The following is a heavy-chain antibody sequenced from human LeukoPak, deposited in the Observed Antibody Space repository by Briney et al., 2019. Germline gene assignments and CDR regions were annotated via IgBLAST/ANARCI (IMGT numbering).Heavy chain of an antibody. CDR1: GFNFVNYA. J-gene: IGHJ4*02. CDR3: AREIRGYYAAY. CDR2: ISYDGSFQ. Sequence: GGSLRLSWAASGFNFVNYAMHWVRQAPGKGLDWVALISYDGSFQSYADSVKGRFTISRDSSTNTVSLRMNSLRDEDTAMYYCAREIRGYYAAYWGQGTLVTVSS. D-gene: IGHD3-3*01. V-gene: IGHV3-30*04.